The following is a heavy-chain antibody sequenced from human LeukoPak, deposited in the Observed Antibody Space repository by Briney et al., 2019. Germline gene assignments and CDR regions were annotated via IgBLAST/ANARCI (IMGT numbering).Heavy chain of an antibody. CDR3: ARASTGPYDY. D-gene: IGHD2-8*02. J-gene: IGHJ4*02. Sequence: SVKVSCKASGGTFSSYAISWGRQAPGQGLEWMGGIIPIFGRANYVQKFQGRVTITAEESTSTAYMELSSLRSEDTAVYYFARASTGPYDYWGQGTLATVSS. V-gene: IGHV1-69*01. CDR2: IIPIFGRA. CDR1: GGTFSSYA.